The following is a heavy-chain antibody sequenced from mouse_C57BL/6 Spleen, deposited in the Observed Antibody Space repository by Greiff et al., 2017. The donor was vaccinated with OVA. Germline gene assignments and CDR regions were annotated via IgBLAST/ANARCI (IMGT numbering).Heavy chain of an antibody. CDR2: ISSGSSTI. Sequence: EVKLVESGGGLVKPGGSLKLSCAASGFTFSDYGMHWVRQAPEKGLEWVAYISSGSSTIYYADTVKGRFTISRDNAKNTLFLQMTSLRSEDTAMYYCARGETAQATGFAYWGQGTLVTVSA. D-gene: IGHD3-2*02. V-gene: IGHV5-17*01. CDR1: GFTFSDYG. CDR3: ARGETAQATGFAY. J-gene: IGHJ3*01.